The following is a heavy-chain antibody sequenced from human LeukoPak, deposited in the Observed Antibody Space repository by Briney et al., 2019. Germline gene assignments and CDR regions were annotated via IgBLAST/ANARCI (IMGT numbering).Heavy chain of an antibody. CDR2: IYYSGST. D-gene: IGHD2-8*02. CDR3: AGLSWGYSWYYFDY. Sequence: PSETLSLTCTVSGGSVSSGSYYWSWIRQPPGKGLEWIGYIYYSGSTNYNPSLKSRVTISVDTSKNQFSLKLSSVTAADTAVYYCAGLSWGYSWYYFDYWGQGTLVTVSS. V-gene: IGHV4-61*01. J-gene: IGHJ4*02. CDR1: GGSVSSGSYY.